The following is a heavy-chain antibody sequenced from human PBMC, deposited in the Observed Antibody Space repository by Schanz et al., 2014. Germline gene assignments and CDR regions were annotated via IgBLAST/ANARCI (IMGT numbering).Heavy chain of an antibody. J-gene: IGHJ3*02. V-gene: IGHV3-30*02. CDR3: ARDIAPESRGPLYYDAFDI. CDR2: IRFDASAK. CDR1: GFTFRTYA. Sequence: QVQLVESGGGVVQPGGSLRLSCTVSGFTFRTYAVHWVRQAPGKGLEWVAYIRFDASAKYYGDSVEGRFTISRDNAKNSLYLQMTSLRAEDAAVYYCARDIAPESRGPLYYDAFDIWGQGTVVTVSS. D-gene: IGHD2-15*01.